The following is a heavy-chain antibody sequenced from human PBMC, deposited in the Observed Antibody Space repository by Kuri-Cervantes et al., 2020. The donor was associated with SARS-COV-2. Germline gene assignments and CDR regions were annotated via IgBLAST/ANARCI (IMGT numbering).Heavy chain of an antibody. Sequence: GESLKISCAASGFTFSGYYMSWIRQAPGKGLEWVAYISSSSSYTNYADSVKGRFTISRDNAKNSLYLQMNSLRAEDTALYYCAKSPGDIVVVPAGYYYYYGMDVWGQGTTVTVSS. D-gene: IGHD2-2*01. CDR2: ISSSSSYT. J-gene: IGHJ6*02. V-gene: IGHV3-11*03. CDR3: AKSPGDIVVVPAGYYYYYGMDV. CDR1: GFTFSGYY.